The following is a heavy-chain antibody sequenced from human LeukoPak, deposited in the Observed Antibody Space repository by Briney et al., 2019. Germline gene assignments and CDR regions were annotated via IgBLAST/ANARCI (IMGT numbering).Heavy chain of an antibody. CDR3: ARDMYYDSSPRPSARDYGMDV. Sequence: GGSLRLSCAASGFTFSSYAMSWVRQAPGKGLEWVSAISGSGGSTSYAQKFQGRVTMTRDTSTSTVYMELSSLRSEDTAVYYCARDMYYDSSPRPSARDYGMDVWGQGTTVTVSS. V-gene: IGHV3-23*01. D-gene: IGHD3-22*01. CDR1: GFTFSSYA. J-gene: IGHJ6*02. CDR2: ISGSGGST.